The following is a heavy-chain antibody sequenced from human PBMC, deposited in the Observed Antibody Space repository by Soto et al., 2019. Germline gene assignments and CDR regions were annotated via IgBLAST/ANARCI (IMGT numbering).Heavy chain of an antibody. D-gene: IGHD2-15*01. CDR3: ARMSSSFWGNWFDP. CDR1: DYTFISYG. Sequence: ASVKVSCKAPDYTFISYGISWVRQAPGQGLEWMGWISAYNGNTKSAQKLQGRVTMTTDTSTSTAYMELRSLRSDDTAVYYCARMSSSFWGNWFDPWGQGTLVTVSS. CDR2: ISAYNGNT. J-gene: IGHJ5*02. V-gene: IGHV1-18*01.